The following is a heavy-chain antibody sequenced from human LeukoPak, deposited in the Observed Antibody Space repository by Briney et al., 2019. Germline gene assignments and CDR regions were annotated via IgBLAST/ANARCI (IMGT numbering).Heavy chain of an antibody. CDR2: ISYDGSSK. CDR3: AKDIAGRDNYGYYFDY. J-gene: IGHJ4*02. CDR1: GFTFSSYG. V-gene: IGHV3-30*12. Sequence: PGGSLRLSCVASGFTFSSYGMHWVRQAPGKGLEWVAVISYDGSSKYYADSVKGRFTISRDNSKNTLYLQMDSLRAEDTAIYYCAKDIAGRDNYGYYFDYWGQGNLVTVSS. D-gene: IGHD5-18*01.